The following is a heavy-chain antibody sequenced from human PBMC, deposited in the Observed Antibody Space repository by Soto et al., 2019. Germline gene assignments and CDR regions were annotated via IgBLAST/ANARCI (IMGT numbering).Heavy chain of an antibody. CDR1: GGSFSGYY. Sequence: QVQLQQWGAGLLKPSETLSLTCAVYGGSFSGYYWSWIRQPPGKGLEWIGEINHSGSTNYNPSLKSLVTISVDTSKNQFSLKLSSVTAADTAVYYCARGRSYYYGSGSAPRNFDYWGQGTLVTVSS. J-gene: IGHJ4*02. V-gene: IGHV4-34*01. CDR2: INHSGST. CDR3: ARGRSYYYGSGSAPRNFDY. D-gene: IGHD3-10*01.